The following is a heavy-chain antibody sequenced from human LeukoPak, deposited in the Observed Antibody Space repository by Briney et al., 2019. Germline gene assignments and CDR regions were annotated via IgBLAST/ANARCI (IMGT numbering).Heavy chain of an antibody. CDR1: GGTFSSYA. Sequence: ASVKVSCKASGGTFSSYAISWVRQAPGQGLEWMGGIIPIFGTANYAQKFQGRVTITADESTSTAYMELSSLRSEDTAVYYCARSGSGKQQLDFDYWGQGTLVTVSS. V-gene: IGHV1-69*13. J-gene: IGHJ4*02. D-gene: IGHD6-13*01. CDR3: ARSGSGKQQLDFDY. CDR2: IIPIFGTA.